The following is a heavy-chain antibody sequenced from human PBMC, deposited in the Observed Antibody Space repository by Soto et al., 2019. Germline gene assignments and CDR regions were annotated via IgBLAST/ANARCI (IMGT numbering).Heavy chain of an antibody. D-gene: IGHD2-15*01. V-gene: IGHV3-30*18. CDR3: AKGVVVATTYFHH. Sequence: GGSLRLSCAASGFTLSSYGMHWVRQAPGRGLEWVAVISYDGSDKYYADSVKGRFTISRDNSNNTLYLQMDSLRAEDTAVYYCAKGVVVATTYFHHWGQGTLVTVSS. J-gene: IGHJ1*01. CDR1: GFTLSSYG. CDR2: ISYDGSDK.